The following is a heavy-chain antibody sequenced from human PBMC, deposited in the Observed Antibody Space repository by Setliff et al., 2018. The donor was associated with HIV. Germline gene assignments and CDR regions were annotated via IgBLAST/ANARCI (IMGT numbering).Heavy chain of an antibody. J-gene: IGHJ4*02. Sequence: GGSLRLSCATSGLTFSNCGMHWVRQAPGKGLEWVASIRSDGSNKYYADSVTGRFTISRDDSKDTLYLQMNSLRAEDTAVYYCAKDKGQKYADYWGQGTMVTVSS. V-gene: IGHV3-30*02. CDR3: AKDKGQKYADY. CDR1: GLTFSNCG. CDR2: IRSDGSNK. D-gene: IGHD3-10*01.